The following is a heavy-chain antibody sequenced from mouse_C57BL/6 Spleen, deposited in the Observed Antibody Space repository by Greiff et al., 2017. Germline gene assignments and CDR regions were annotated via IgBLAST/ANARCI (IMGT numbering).Heavy chain of an antibody. V-gene: IGHV1-64*01. CDR3: ARGSFPYGNYDY. Sequence: VQLKQPGAELVKPGASVKLSCKASGYTFTSYWMHWVKQRPGQGLEWIGMIHPNSGSTNYNEKFKSKATLTVDKSSSTAYMQLSSLTSEDSAVYYCARGSFPYGNYDYWGQGTTLTVSS. CDR1: GYTFTSYW. D-gene: IGHD2-1*01. J-gene: IGHJ2*01. CDR2: IHPNSGST.